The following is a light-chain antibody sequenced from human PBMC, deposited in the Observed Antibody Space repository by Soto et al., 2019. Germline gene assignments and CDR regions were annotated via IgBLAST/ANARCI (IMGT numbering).Light chain of an antibody. CDR3: QQYYSTPVN. CDR2: WAS. V-gene: IGKV4-1*01. Sequence: DIVMTQSPDSLAVSLGERATINCKSSQSVLYSSNNKNYLAWYQQKPGQPPKLLIYWASTRESGVPDRFSGSGSGTDFTLTISSLQAEDVAVYYCQQYYSTPVNFGGGTKV. CDR1: QSVLYSSNNKNY. J-gene: IGKJ4*01.